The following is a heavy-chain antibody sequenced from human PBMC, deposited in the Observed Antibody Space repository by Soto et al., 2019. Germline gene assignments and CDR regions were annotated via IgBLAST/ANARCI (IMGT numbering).Heavy chain of an antibody. J-gene: IGHJ4*02. CDR2: IIPIFGTA. Sequence: SVKVSCKASGCTFSSYAISWVRQAPGQGLEWMGGIIPIFGTANYAQKFQGRVTITADKSTSTAYMELSSLRSEDTAVYYCARADCPWGLYYESSGYFTCAADYWGQGTLVTVSS. CDR1: GCTFSSYA. CDR3: ARADCPWGLYYESSGYFTCAADY. V-gene: IGHV1-69*06. D-gene: IGHD3-22*01.